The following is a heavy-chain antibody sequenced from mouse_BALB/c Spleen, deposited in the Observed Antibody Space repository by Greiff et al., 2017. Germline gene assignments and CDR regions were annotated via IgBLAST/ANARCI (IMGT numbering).Heavy chain of an antibody. V-gene: IGHV5-4*02. CDR1: GFTFSDYY. CDR2: ISDGGSYT. Sequence: DVQLVESGGGLVKPGGSLKLSCAASGFTFSDYYMYWVRQTPEKRLEWVATISDGGSYTYYPDSVKGRFTISRDNAKNNLYLQMSSLKSEDTAMYYCARVGWDYAMDYWGQGTSVTVSS. D-gene: IGHD2-3*01. CDR3: ARVGWDYAMDY. J-gene: IGHJ4*01.